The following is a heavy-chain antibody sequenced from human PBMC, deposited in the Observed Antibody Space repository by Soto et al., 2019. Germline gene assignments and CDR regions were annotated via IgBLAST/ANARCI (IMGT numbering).Heavy chain of an antibody. CDR3: ARNGTYSSSLSQYSGMDV. D-gene: IGHD6-6*01. CDR1: GGTFADFI. J-gene: IGHJ6*04. V-gene: IGHV1-69*01. CDR2: IVPMFGTA. Sequence: QVQLVQSGAEVKEPGSSVKVSCKASGGTFADFIMNWVRQTPGQGLEWMGGIVPMFGTATYAEKFKGRVTISATGSTSTAYMELTSLRSDDTVVYYCARNGTYSSSLSQYSGMDVWGKGTTVTVS.